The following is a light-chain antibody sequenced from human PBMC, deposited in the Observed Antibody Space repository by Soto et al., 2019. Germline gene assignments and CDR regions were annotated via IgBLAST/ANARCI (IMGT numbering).Light chain of an antibody. Sequence: QSVLTQPPSVSGAPGQRVTISCAGSSSNIGAGYDVHWYQQLPGTAPKLLIYDNKNRPSGVPDRFSGSKSGTSASLAITGLQAEDEADYYCQSYDNSLSGSKVFGGGTKLTVL. CDR1: SSNIGAGYD. CDR3: QSYDNSLSGSKV. V-gene: IGLV1-40*01. CDR2: DNK. J-gene: IGLJ2*01.